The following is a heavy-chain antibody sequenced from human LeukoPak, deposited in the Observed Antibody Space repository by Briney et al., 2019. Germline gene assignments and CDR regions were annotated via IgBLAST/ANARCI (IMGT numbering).Heavy chain of an antibody. Sequence: SETLSLTCTVPGGSFSTSSYYWGWIRQPPGKGLEWIGSIYYGGSTYYNPYLKSRVTISVDTSKRQFSLKLTSVIAADTAVYYCARHRYYYDSSGSTLPWFDPWGQGTLVTVSS. CDR3: ARHRYYYDSSGSTLPWFDP. CDR1: GGSFSTSSYY. CDR2: IYYGGST. J-gene: IGHJ5*02. V-gene: IGHV4-39*01. D-gene: IGHD3-22*01.